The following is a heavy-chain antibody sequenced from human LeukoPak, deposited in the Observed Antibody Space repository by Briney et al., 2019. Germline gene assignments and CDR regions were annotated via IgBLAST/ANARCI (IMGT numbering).Heavy chain of an antibody. J-gene: IGHJ5*01. V-gene: IGHV3-30-3*01. CDR3: ARGVGNWNYDS. CDR2: ISFEGTNK. D-gene: IGHD1-7*01. CDR1: GFTFSSYA. Sequence: PGGSLRLSCAASGFTFSSYAIHWVRQAPGEGLEWVAVISFEGTNKYYADSVKGRFTISRDISKNTVFLQMNSLTAEDTAVYHCARGVGNWNYDSWGQGTLVTVSS.